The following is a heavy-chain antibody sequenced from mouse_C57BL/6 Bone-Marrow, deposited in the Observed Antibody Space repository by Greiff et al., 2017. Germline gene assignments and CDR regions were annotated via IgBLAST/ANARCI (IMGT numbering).Heavy chain of an antibody. Sequence: VQLQQSGAELVKPGASVKISCKASGYAFSSYWMNWVKQRPGKGLEWIGQIFPGDGDTNYKGKFKGKATLTADKSRSTAYMPLGSPTSEDSAVYFCARGAYWGQGTLVTVSA. V-gene: IGHV1-80*01. J-gene: IGHJ3*01. CDR1: GYAFSSYW. CDR2: IFPGDGDT. CDR3: ARGAY.